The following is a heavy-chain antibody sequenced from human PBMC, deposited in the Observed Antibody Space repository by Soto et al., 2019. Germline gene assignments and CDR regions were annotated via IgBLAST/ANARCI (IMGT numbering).Heavy chain of an antibody. CDR2: IIPIFGTA. V-gene: IGHV1-69*01. J-gene: IGHJ5*02. CDR3: ARARYCSSTSCYSWFDP. CDR1: GGTFSSYA. Sequence: QVQLVQSGAEVKKPGSSVKVSSKASGGTFSSYAISWVRQAPGQGLEWMGGIIPIFGTANYAQKFQGRVTITADESTSTAYMELSSLRSEDTAVYYCARARYCSSTSCYSWFDPWGQGTLVTVSS. D-gene: IGHD2-2*01.